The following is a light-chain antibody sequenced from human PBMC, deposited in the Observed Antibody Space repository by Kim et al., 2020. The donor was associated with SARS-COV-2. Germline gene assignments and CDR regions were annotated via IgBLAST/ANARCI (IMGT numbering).Light chain of an antibody. CDR2: AAS. CDR1: QSISTH. J-gene: IGKJ5*01. Sequence: DIQITQSPSSLSASVGDRVFITCRTSQSISTHLNWYRQKPRKAPELLIYAASTLQTGVPSRFSGSGSGTEFTLTIRALQPGDSATYFCQQGYSSPQITFGQGTRLEIK. V-gene: IGKV1-39*01. CDR3: QQGYSSPQIT.